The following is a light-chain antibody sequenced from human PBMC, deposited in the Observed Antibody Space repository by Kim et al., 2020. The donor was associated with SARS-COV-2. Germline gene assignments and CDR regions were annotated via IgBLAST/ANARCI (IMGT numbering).Light chain of an antibody. CDR1: QSVSSN. Sequence: EIVMTQSPATLPVSPGERATLSCRASQSVSSNLAWYQQKPGQAPRFLIYGASTRATGIPARFSGSGSGTEFTLTITNLQSEDFAVYYCQQYNNWPRTYGQGTKVDIK. V-gene: IGKV3-15*01. CDR3: QQYNNWPRT. CDR2: GAS. J-gene: IGKJ1*01.